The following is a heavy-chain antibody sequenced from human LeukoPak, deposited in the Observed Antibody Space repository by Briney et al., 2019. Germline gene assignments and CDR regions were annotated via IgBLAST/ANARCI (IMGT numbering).Heavy chain of an antibody. Sequence: GGSLILSCAVSGFTVSSNYMNWVRQAPGKGLEWVSVIYSGGSTYYADSVKGRFTISRDGPKNTLYLQMNSLRAEDTAVYYCARDDGSGGPFDYWGQGTLVTVSS. CDR1: GFTVSSNY. D-gene: IGHD3-10*01. CDR2: IYSGGST. J-gene: IGHJ4*02. CDR3: ARDDGSGGPFDY. V-gene: IGHV3-66*01.